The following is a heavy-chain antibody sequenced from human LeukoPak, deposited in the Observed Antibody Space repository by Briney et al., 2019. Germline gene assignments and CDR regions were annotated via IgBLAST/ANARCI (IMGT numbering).Heavy chain of an antibody. J-gene: IGHJ4*02. CDR1: GYTFTSYY. D-gene: IGHD2-2*01. Sequence: ASVKVSCKASGYTFTSYYMHWVPQAPGQGLEWMGIINPSGGSTSYAQKFQGRVTMTRDTSTSTVYMELSSLRSEDTAVYYCARGYCSSTSCRFLFDYWGQGTLVTVSS. V-gene: IGHV1-46*01. CDR2: INPSGGST. CDR3: ARGYCSSTSCRFLFDY.